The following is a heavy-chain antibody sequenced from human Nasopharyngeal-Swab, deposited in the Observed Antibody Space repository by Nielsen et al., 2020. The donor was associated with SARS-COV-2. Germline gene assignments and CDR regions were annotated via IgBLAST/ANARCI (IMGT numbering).Heavy chain of an antibody. Sequence: GESLQISCAASGFTVSSNDMSWVRRAPGKGLEWVSVIYSGGSTYYADSVKGRFTISRDNSKNTLYLQMNSLRAEDTAVYYCARLRAFDIWGQGTMVTVSS. CDR1: GFTVSSND. V-gene: IGHV3-53*01. CDR3: ARLRAFDI. CDR2: IYSGGST. J-gene: IGHJ3*02.